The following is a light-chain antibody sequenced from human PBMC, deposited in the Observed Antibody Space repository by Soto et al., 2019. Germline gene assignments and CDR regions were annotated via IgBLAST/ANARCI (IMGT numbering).Light chain of an antibody. CDR2: GAS. J-gene: IGKJ4*01. Sequence: EIVLTQSPGTLSLSPGERATLSCRASQGVSRKLAWYQHKPGQAPRLLISGASTGATGIPARFSGSGSGTDFTLTITSLEPEDFAVYYCQHRSNWLAFGGGTKVDIK. CDR1: QGVSRK. V-gene: IGKV3-11*01. CDR3: QHRSNWLA.